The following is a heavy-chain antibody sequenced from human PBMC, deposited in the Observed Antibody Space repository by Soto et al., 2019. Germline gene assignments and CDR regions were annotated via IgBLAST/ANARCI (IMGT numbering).Heavy chain of an antibody. Sequence: ASVKVSCKASGYTFTSYGISWVRQAPGQGLEWMGWISAYNGNTNYAQKLQGRVTMTTDTSTSTAYMELRSLRSDDTAVYYCARLGDYGDYDDAFDIWGQGTMVTVSS. CDR1: GYTFTSYG. CDR2: ISAYNGNT. CDR3: ARLGDYGDYDDAFDI. J-gene: IGHJ3*02. D-gene: IGHD4-17*01. V-gene: IGHV1-18*01.